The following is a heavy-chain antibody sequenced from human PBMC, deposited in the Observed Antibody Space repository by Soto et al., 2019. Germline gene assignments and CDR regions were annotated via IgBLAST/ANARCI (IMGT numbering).Heavy chain of an antibody. CDR2: IYYSGST. CDR3: ARSRGYSYGPFDY. J-gene: IGHJ4*02. CDR1: GGSISSYY. D-gene: IGHD5-18*01. Sequence: TLSLTCTVSGGSISSYYWSWIRQPPGKGLEWIGYIYYSGSTNYNPSLKSRVTISVDTSKNQFSLKLSSVTAADTAVYYCARSRGYSYGPFDYWGQGTLVTVSS. V-gene: IGHV4-59*01.